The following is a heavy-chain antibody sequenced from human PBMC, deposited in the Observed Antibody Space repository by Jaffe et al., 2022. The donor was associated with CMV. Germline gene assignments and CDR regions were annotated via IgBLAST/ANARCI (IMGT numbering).Heavy chain of an antibody. CDR3: ATDGKRRTLDY. CDR1: GGTFSSYA. CDR2: IIPILGIA. D-gene: IGHD2-15*01. Sequence: QVQLVQSGAEVKKPGSSVKVSCKASGGTFSSYAISWVRQAPGQGLEWMGRIIPILGIANYAQKFQGRVTITADKSTSTAYMELSSLRSEDTAVYYCATDGKRRTLDYWGQGTLVTVSS. J-gene: IGHJ4*02. V-gene: IGHV1-69*09.